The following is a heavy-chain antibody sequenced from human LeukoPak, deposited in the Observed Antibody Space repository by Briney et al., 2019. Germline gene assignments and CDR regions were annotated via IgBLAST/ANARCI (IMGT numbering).Heavy chain of an antibody. D-gene: IGHD3-22*01. CDR3: AKDGEFSSGYSDY. J-gene: IGHJ4*02. CDR2: ISGSGGST. CDR1: GFTFSSYA. Sequence: AGGSLRLSCAASGFTFSSYAMSWVRQAPGKGLEWVSAISGSGGSTYYADSVKGRFTISRDNSKNTLYLQMNSLRAEDTAVYYCAKDGEFSSGYSDYWGQGTLVTVSS. V-gene: IGHV3-23*01.